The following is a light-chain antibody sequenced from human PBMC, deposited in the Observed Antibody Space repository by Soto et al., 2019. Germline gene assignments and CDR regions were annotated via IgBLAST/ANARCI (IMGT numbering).Light chain of an antibody. CDR3: QQSYSAPWT. V-gene: IGKV1-39*01. Sequence: DIQMTQSPSSLSASVGDRVTITCRASQTISTYLNWYQQKPGKAPKVLIYDASRLQSGVPSRFSGSGSGTDFTLTISNMQPEDFVTYSCQQSYSAPWTFGQGTKVEIK. CDR2: DAS. CDR1: QTISTY. J-gene: IGKJ1*01.